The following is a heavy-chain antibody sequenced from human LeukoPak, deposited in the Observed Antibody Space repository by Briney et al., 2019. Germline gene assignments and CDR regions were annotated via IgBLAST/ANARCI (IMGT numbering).Heavy chain of an antibody. J-gene: IGHJ4*02. CDR2: IYYTGTT. D-gene: IGHD5-24*01. Sequence: LRLSCAASGFTFSDYYMSWIRQHPGKGLEWIGYIYYTGTTYYNPSFKSRITISVDTSKNQFSLKLSSVTAADTAIYYCARVNTISSFDYWGQGTLVTVSS. V-gene: IGHV4-31*02. CDR3: ARVNTISSFDY. CDR1: GFTFSDYY.